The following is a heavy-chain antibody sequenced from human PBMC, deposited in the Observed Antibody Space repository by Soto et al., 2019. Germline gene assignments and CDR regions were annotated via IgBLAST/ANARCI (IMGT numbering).Heavy chain of an antibody. Sequence: QVQLVASGGGVVQPGRSLRFSCAASGFTFSAYGIHWVRQAPGKGQEWLAFKWSDGSNEDYADSVRGRLTIPSDSSKNTLDLHLISLRAENTADYYCARDGCNYDIDFCGQGTLVTVSA. V-gene: IGHV3-33*01. CDR3: ARDGCNYDIDF. J-gene: IGHJ4*02. D-gene: IGHD4-4*01. CDR2: KWSDGSNE. CDR1: GFTFSAYG.